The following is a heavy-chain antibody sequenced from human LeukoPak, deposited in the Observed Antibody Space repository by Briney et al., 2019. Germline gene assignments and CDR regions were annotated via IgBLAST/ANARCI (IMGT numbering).Heavy chain of an antibody. D-gene: IGHD2-2*01. CDR1: GGSFSGYY. Sequence: SETLSLTCAVYGGSFSGYYWSWIRQPPGEGLEWIGEINHSGSTNYDPSLKSRVTISVDTSKNQFSLKLSSVTAADTAVYYCARGSLGYCSSTSCYPNLDYYYYYGMDVWGQGTTVTVSS. J-gene: IGHJ6*02. CDR3: ARGSLGYCSSTSCYPNLDYYYYYGMDV. CDR2: INHSGST. V-gene: IGHV4-34*01.